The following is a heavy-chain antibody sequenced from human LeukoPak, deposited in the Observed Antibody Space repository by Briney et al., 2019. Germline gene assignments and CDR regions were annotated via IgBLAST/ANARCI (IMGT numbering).Heavy chain of an antibody. CDR2: IYYSGST. CDR3: AEYGYCSSTSCYTGGAFDI. J-gene: IGHJ3*02. CDR1: GGSISSSSYY. Sequence: KTSETLSLTCTVSGGSISSSSYYWGWIRQPPGKGLEWIGSIYYSGSTYYNPSLKSRVTISVDTSKNQLSLKLSSVTAADTAVYYCAEYGYCSSTSCYTGGAFDIWGQGTMVTVSS. D-gene: IGHD2-2*02. V-gene: IGHV4-39*01.